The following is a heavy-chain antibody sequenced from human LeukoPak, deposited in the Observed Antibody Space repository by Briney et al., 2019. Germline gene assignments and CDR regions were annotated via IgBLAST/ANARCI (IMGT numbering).Heavy chain of an antibody. D-gene: IGHD3-22*01. Sequence: GGSLRLSCAASGFTFNDAWMSWVRQAPGKGLEWVGRIKSKTDGGTTDYAAPVKGRFTISRDDSKNTLYLQMNSLRTEDTAVYYCTTLADYDSSGYYYFDYWGQGTLVTVSS. J-gene: IGHJ4*02. V-gene: IGHV3-15*01. CDR1: GFTFNDAW. CDR2: IKSKTDGGTT. CDR3: TTLADYDSSGYYYFDY.